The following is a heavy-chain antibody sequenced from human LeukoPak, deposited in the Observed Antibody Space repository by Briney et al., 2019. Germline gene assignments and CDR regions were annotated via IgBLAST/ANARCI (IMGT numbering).Heavy chain of an antibody. J-gene: IGHJ4*02. CDR1: GYTFTGYY. V-gene: IGHV1-2*02. CDR2: INPNIGGT. D-gene: IGHD4-11*01. CDR3: ARQYSNYGDY. Sequence: GASVKVSCKASGYTFTGYYLHWVRQVPGQGLEWMGWINPNIGGTKYAQKFQGRVTMTRDTSISTAYMELSRLRSDDTAVYYCARQYSNYGDYWGQGTLVTVSS.